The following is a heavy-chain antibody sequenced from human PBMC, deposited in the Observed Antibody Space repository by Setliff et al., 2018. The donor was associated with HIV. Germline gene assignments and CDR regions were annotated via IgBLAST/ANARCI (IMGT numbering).Heavy chain of an antibody. V-gene: IGHV4-39*01. D-gene: IGHD2-15*01. CDR3: ARHGAIVSGPKAFDY. CDR1: GGSISSSSYY. CDR2: MYYSGST. J-gene: IGHJ4*02. Sequence: TSETLSLTCTVSGGSISSSSYYWGWIRQPPGKGLEWIGSMYYSGSTDYNPSLKSRVTISVDTSKKQLSLKVSSATAADTAVYYCARHGAIVSGPKAFDYWGQGTLVTVSS.